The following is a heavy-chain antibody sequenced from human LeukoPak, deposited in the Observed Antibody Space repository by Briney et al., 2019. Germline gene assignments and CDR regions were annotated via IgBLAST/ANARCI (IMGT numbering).Heavy chain of an antibody. CDR2: IYTSGST. Sequence: SETLSLTCTVSGGSISSYYWSWIRQPAGKGLEWIGRIYTSGSTNYNPSLKSRVTMSVDTSKNQFSLKLSSVTAADTAVYYCARTYYDFFPGLFDPWGREPWSPSPQ. V-gene: IGHV4-4*07. J-gene: IGHJ5*02. CDR1: GGSISSYY. CDR3: ARTYYDFFPGLFDP. D-gene: IGHD3-3*01.